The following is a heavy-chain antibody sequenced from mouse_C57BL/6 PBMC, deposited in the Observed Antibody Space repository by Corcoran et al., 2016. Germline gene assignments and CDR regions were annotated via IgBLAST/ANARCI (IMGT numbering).Heavy chain of an antibody. V-gene: IGHV1-26*01. CDR2: INPNNGGT. CDR3: ARWAYGSSYWYFDV. Sequence: EVRLQQSGPELVKPGASVKISCKASGYTFTDYYMNWVKQSHGKSLEWIGDINPNNGGTSYNQKFKGKATLTVDKSSSTAYMELRSLTSEDSAVYYCARWAYGSSYWYFDVWGTGTTVTVSS. J-gene: IGHJ1*03. D-gene: IGHD1-1*01. CDR1: GYTFTDYY.